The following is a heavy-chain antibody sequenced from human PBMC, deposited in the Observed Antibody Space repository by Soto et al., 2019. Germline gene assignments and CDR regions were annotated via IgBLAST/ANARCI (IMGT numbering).Heavy chain of an antibody. V-gene: IGHV3-23*01. CDR2: ISGSGGST. Sequence: EVPLLESGGGLVQPGGSLRLSCAASGFTFSSYAMSWVRQAPWKGLEWVSSISGSGGSTYYADSVKGRFTISRDNSKNTLYLQMISLRAEDTAVYYCAKDQREFSSTARIDYWGQRTLVTVCS. J-gene: IGHJ4*02. CDR3: AKDQREFSSTARIDY. D-gene: IGHD6-6*01. CDR1: GFTFSSYA.